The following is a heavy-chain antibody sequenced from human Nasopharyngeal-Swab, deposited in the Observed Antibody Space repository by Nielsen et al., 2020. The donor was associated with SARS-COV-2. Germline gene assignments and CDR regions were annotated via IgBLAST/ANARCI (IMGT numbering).Heavy chain of an antibody. CDR2: ISAYNGNT. CDR1: GYTFTSYG. Sequence: ASVKVSCKASGYTFTSYGISWVRQAPGQGLEWMGWISAYNGNTNYAQKLQGRVTMTTDTSTSTAYMELRSLRSDDTAVYYCARDDFWSGYPLYNWFDPWGLGTLVTVSS. D-gene: IGHD3-3*01. CDR3: ARDDFWSGYPLYNWFDP. J-gene: IGHJ5*02. V-gene: IGHV1-18*01.